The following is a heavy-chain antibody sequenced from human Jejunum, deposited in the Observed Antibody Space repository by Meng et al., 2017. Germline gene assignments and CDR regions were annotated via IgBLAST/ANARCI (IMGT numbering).Heavy chain of an antibody. CDR3: ARDRGWDLPYDL. Sequence: VQLVGSGGGLVQPGGSLGLSCAASGFTLSSYWMHWVRQPPGKGLVWVSRMKSDGSSTTYADSVKGRFTISRDNAKNTVYLQMNRLRAEDTAVYYCARDRGWDLPYDLWGQGTLVTVSS. CDR1: GFTLSSYW. V-gene: IGHV3-74*03. J-gene: IGHJ4*02. CDR2: MKSDGSST. D-gene: IGHD1-26*01.